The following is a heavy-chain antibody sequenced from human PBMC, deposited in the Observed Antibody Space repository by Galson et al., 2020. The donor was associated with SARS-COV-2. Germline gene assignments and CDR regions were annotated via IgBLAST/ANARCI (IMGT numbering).Heavy chain of an antibody. V-gene: IGHV1-18*01. CDR3: ARVHFWSDSHHFDH. Sequence: ASVKVSCEASGYTFSNSGISWVRQAPGQGLEWMGWINIYNGNTNYAQKLQGRVTMTADTSTSTAYMELRSLRSDDTAVYYCARVHFWSDSHHFDHWDQGTLVTVSS. J-gene: IGHJ4*02. CDR1: GYTFSNSG. CDR2: INIYNGNT. D-gene: IGHD3-3*02.